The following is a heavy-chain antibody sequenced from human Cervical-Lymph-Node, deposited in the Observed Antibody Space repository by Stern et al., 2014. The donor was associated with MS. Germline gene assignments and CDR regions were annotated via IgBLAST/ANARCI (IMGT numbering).Heavy chain of an antibody. V-gene: IGHV3-72*01. CDR1: GFTFRDHY. CDR3: ARDLDGMDV. J-gene: IGHJ6*02. CDR2: TRNKAKSYTT. Sequence: EDQLVESGGGLVQPGGSLRLSCAASGFTFRDHYMDWVRQAPGKGLERGGSTRNKAKSYTTEYAASVKGRFTISRDDSKNSLYLQMNSLKTEDTAVYYCARDLDGMDVWGQGTTVTVSS.